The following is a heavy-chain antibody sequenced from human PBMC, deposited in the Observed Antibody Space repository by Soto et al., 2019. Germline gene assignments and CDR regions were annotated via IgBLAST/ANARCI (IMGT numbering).Heavy chain of an antibody. D-gene: IGHD2-2*01. V-gene: IGHV3-9*01. CDR3: AKSVVPAAALVY. Sequence: SLRLSCAASGFTFDDYAMHWVRQAPGKGLEWVSGISWNSGSIGYADSVKGRFTISRDNAKNSLYLQMNSLRAEDTALYYCAKSVVPAAALVYWGQGTLVTVSS. J-gene: IGHJ4*02. CDR2: ISWNSGSI. CDR1: GFTFDDYA.